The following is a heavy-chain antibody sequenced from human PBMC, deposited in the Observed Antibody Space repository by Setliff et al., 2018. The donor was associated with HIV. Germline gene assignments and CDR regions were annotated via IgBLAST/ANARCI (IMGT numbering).Heavy chain of an antibody. Sequence: ASVKVSCKASGYTFTSYGITWVRQAPGQGLEWMGWINAYNGNTNYAQELQGRVTMTTDTSTSTVYMELRSLRSDDTAVYYCAREGYSGSYFNYYYYLDVWGKGTTVTGLL. V-gene: IGHV1-18*01. CDR1: GYTFTSYG. CDR2: INAYNGNT. CDR3: AREGYSGSYFNYYYYLDV. J-gene: IGHJ6*03. D-gene: IGHD1-26*01.